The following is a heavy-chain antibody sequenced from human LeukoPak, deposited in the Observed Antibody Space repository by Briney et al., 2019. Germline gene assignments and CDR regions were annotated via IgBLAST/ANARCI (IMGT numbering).Heavy chain of an antibody. J-gene: IGHJ6*04. CDR1: GGTFSSYA. D-gene: IGHD3-16*01. Sequence: ASVKVSCKASGGTFSSYAISWVRQAPGQGLEWMGGIIPIFGTANYAQKFQGRVTITADESTSTAYMELSSLRSEDTAVYYCATPGGGAFYCYGMDVWGKGTTVTVSS. V-gene: IGHV1-69*13. CDR3: ATPGGGAFYCYGMDV. CDR2: IIPIFGTA.